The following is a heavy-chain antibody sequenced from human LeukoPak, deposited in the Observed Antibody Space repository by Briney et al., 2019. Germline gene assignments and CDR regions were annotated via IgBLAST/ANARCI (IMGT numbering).Heavy chain of an antibody. D-gene: IGHD2-2*01. Sequence: GGSLRLSCAASRFTFSDYYMSWIRQAPGKGLEWVSYISSSGHTIYYADSVKGRFIISRDNAKNSLYLQMNSLRAEDTAVYYCAREGLCSRTTCQREPKFDYWGQGTPVTVSS. CDR3: AREGLCSRTTCQREPKFDY. CDR2: ISSSGHTI. J-gene: IGHJ4*02. V-gene: IGHV3-11*01. CDR1: RFTFSDYY.